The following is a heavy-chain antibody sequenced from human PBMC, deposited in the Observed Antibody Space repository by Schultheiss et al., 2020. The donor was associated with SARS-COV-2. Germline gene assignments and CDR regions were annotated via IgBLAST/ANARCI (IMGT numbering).Heavy chain of an antibody. J-gene: IGHJ2*01. CDR3: ARGDQGRVWYFDL. CDR2: IYYSGST. D-gene: IGHD2-2*01. V-gene: IGHV4-39*07. Sequence: SETLSLTCTVSGGSISSSSYYWGWIRQPPGKGLEWIGSIYYSGSTYYNPSLKSRVTISVDTSKNQFSLKLSSVTAADTAVYYCARGDQGRVWYFDLWGRGTLVTVSS. CDR1: GGSISSSSYY.